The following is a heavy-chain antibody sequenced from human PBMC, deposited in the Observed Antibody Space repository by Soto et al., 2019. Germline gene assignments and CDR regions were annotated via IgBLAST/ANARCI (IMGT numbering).Heavy chain of an antibody. V-gene: IGHV4-59*01. D-gene: IGHD2-21*02. CDR3: ARDRVVTTGDYYYYYMDV. CDR1: GGSISSYY. CDR2: IYYRGST. Sequence: QVQLQESGPGLVKPSETLSLTCTVSGGSISSYYWSWIRQPPGKGLEWIGYIYYRGSTNYNPSLTSRVTISVDTSKNQFSLNLSSVTAADTAVYYCARDRVVTTGDYYYYYMDVWGKGTTVTVSS. J-gene: IGHJ6*03.